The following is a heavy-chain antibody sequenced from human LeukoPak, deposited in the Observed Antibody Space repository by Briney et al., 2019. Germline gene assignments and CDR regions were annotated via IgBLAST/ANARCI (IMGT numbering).Heavy chain of an antibody. V-gene: IGHV3-21*04. J-gene: IGHJ4*02. CDR3: AADRPKYGVVTIYYFDY. D-gene: IGHD3-3*01. CDR1: GFTFSSYS. Sequence: PGGSLRLSCAASGFTFSSYSMNWVRQAPGKGLEWVSSISSSSSYIYYADSVKGRFTISRDNAKNSLYLQMNSLRAEDTAVYYCAADRPKYGVVTIYYFDYWGQGTLVTVSS. CDR2: ISSSSSYI.